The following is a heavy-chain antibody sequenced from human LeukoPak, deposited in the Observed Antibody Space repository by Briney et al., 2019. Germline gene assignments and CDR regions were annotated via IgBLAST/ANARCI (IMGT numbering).Heavy chain of an antibody. CDR2: IVVGSGDT. CDR1: GFTFTSSA. D-gene: IGHD4-17*01. Sequence: AVKVSCKASGFTFTSSAMQWVRQARGPRLEWIGWIVVGSGDTNSAQKFQERVTITRDMSTSTAYMELSSLRCEDTAVYYCAADFRRWGYGDLHYWGQGTLVTVPS. V-gene: IGHV1-58*02. J-gene: IGHJ4*02. CDR3: AADFRRWGYGDLHY.